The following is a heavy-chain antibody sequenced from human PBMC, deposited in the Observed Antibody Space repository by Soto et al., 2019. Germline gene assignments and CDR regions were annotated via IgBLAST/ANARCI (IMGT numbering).Heavy chain of an antibody. CDR1: GGSISSYY. CDR3: ARATGDTDFDY. J-gene: IGHJ4*02. V-gene: IGHV4-59*01. Sequence: PSETLSLTCTVSGGSISSYYWSWIRQPPGKGLEWIGYIYYSGSTNYNPSLKSRVTISVDTSKNQFSLKLSSVTAADTAVYYCARATGDTDFDYWGQGTLVTVSS. D-gene: IGHD7-27*01. CDR2: IYYSGST.